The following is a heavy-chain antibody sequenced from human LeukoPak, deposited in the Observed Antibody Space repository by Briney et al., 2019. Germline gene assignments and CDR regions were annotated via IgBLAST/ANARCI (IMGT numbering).Heavy chain of an antibody. CDR3: ARARVLYDSSGYYP. CDR2: INPNSGGT. Sequence: ASVKVSCKASGYTFTGYYMHWVRQAPGQGLEWMGCINPNSGGTNYAQKFQGRVTITRDTSASTAYMELSSLRSEDTAVYYCARARVLYDSSGYYPWGQGTLVTVSS. CDR1: GYTFTGYY. V-gene: IGHV1-2*02. D-gene: IGHD3-22*01. J-gene: IGHJ5*02.